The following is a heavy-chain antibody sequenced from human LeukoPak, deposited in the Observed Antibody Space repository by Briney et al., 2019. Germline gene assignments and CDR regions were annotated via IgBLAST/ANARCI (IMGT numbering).Heavy chain of an antibody. CDR3: AKSGNYVWGSYPDYYYMDV. CDR2: ISGTGGST. D-gene: IGHD3-16*02. J-gene: IGHJ6*03. Sequence: PGGSLRLSCAASGFTFSTYAMTWVRQAPGKGLEWVSLISGTGGSTYYADSVKGRFTISRDNSKNTLYLQMNSLRAEDTAVYYCAKSGNYVWGSYPDYYYMDVWGKGTTVTVSS. CDR1: GFTFSTYA. V-gene: IGHV3-23*01.